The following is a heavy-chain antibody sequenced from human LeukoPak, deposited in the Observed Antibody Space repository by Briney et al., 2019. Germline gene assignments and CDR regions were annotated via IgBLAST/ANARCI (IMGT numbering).Heavy chain of an antibody. Sequence: ASVTVSCKASGYTFTSYGISWVRQAPGQGLEGMGWISAYNGNTNYAQKLQGRVTMTTDTSTSTAYMELRSLRSDDTAVYYCARVSGSSWYPNYYYYGMDVWGQGTTVTVSS. D-gene: IGHD6-13*01. CDR3: ARVSGSSWYPNYYYYGMDV. CDR2: ISAYNGNT. V-gene: IGHV1-18*01. J-gene: IGHJ6*02. CDR1: GYTFTSYG.